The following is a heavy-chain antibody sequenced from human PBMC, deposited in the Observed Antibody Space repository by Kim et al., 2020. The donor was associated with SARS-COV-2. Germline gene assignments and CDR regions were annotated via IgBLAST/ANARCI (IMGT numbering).Heavy chain of an antibody. CDR3: AREGSGSYNWLDP. Sequence: CSQDFQGRVTFTRDTSATTAYMELSSLTSKDTAVYYCAREGSGSYNWLDPWGQGTLVTVSS. D-gene: IGHD3-10*01. V-gene: IGHV1-3*01. J-gene: IGHJ5*02.